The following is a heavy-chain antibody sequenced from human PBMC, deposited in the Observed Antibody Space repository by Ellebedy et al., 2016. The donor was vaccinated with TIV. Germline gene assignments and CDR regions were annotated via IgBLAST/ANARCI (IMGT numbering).Heavy chain of an antibody. D-gene: IGHD1-1*01. CDR1: GHTFTSDG. Sequence: AASVKVSCKASGHTFTSDGFGWVRQDPGQGLEWMGLINTYNGNTNYAKNFQGRVTMTTDTSTNTAYLDLRSLRPDDTAVYYCARGITGPVDLGYWGQGTLVTVSS. J-gene: IGHJ4*02. CDR3: ARGITGPVDLGY. V-gene: IGHV1-18*04. CDR2: INTYNGNT.